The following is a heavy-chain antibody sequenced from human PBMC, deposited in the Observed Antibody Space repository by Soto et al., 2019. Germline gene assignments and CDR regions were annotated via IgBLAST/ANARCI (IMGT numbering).Heavy chain of an antibody. D-gene: IGHD3-22*01. CDR2: INADNGNT. CDR1: GYTFTSFP. Sequence: ASVKVSCKTSGYTFTSFPMHWVRQAPGQRLEWMGWINADNGNTKYSQTFQGRVTITRDTSTSTAYMELSSLRSEDTAVYYCASFETPYYYDSSGYYSSFDYWGQGTLVTVSS. J-gene: IGHJ4*02. CDR3: ASFETPYYYDSSGYYSSFDY. V-gene: IGHV1-3*01.